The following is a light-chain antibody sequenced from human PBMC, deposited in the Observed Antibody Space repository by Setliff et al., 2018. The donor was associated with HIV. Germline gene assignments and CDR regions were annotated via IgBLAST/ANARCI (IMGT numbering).Light chain of an antibody. CDR1: TSDVGSYIL. J-gene: IGLJ1*01. V-gene: IGLV2-14*02. CDR2: EIT. Sequence: QSVLTQPASVSASPGQSITISCTGTTSDVGSYILVSWYQQHPGRAPKLILYEITKRPSGVSYRFSGSKSGNTASLTISGLQAEDEAEYYCSSYGSSGTFYVFGTGTKVTVL. CDR3: SSYGSSGTFYV.